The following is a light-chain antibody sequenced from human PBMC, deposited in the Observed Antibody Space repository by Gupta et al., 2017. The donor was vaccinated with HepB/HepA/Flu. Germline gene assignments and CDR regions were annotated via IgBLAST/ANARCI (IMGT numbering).Light chain of an antibody. V-gene: IGLV1-44*01. CDR2: SNN. CDR1: SSNIGSNN. Sequence: QSVLPQPPSASGTPGQRVTISCSGSSSNIGSNNVNWYQQFPGTAPKLLIYSNNQRPSGVPDRFSGSKSGTSASLAISGLQSEDEADYYCAAWDDRLNGYVFGTGTKVTVL. J-gene: IGLJ1*01. CDR3: AAWDDRLNGYV.